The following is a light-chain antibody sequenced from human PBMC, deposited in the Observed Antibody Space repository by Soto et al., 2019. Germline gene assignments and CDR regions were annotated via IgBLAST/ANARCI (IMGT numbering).Light chain of an antibody. V-gene: IGLV2-14*01. J-gene: IGLJ1*01. CDR2: EVS. CDR1: RSDVGGYNY. Sequence: QSALTQPASVSGSPGQSITISCTGTRSDVGGYNYVSWYQQHPGKAPKLMIYEVSNRPSGVSNRFSGSKSGNTASLTISGLQPEDEADYCCSSYTSSSTLYVFGSGTKVTVL. CDR3: SSYTSSSTLYV.